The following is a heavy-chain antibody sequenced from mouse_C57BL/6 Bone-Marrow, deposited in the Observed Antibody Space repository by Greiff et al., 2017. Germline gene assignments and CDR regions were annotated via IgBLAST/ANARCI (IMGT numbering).Heavy chain of an antibody. V-gene: IGHV5-4*03. J-gene: IGHJ3*01. CDR3: AWLLPFAY. Sequence: EVKLVESGGGLVKPGGSLKLSCAASGFTFSSYAMSWVRQTPEQRLEWVATISDGGSYTYYPDNVKGRFTISRDNAKNNLYLQMSHLKSEDTAMYYCAWLLPFAYWGQGTLVTVSA. CDR2: ISDGGSYT. D-gene: IGHD2-3*01. CDR1: GFTFSSYA.